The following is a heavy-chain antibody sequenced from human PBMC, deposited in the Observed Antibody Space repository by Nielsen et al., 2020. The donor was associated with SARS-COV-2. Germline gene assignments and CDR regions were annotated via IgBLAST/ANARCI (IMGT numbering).Heavy chain of an antibody. CDR3: AHTYYYGSGNYPENAFDI. V-gene: IGHV2-5*02. CDR1: GFSVSARGEA. CDR2: IYWDDER. J-gene: IGHJ3*02. Sequence: SGPTLVKPTQTLTLTCTFSGFSVSARGEAVAWIRQPPEKALDWLAVIYWDDERRYNPSLKSRLTVTKDTSKNQVVLTMTNMDPVDTGTYYCAHTYYYGSGNYPENAFDIWGPGTLVTVSS. D-gene: IGHD3-10*01.